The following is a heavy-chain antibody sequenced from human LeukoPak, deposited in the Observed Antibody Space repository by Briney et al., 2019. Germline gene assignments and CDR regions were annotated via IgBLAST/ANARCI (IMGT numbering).Heavy chain of an antibody. V-gene: IGHV3-33*01. CDR3: ARADNYDYVWGSYRTSRY. CDR1: GFTFSSYG. Sequence: PGRSLRLSCAASGFTFSSYGMHWVRQAPGKGLEWVAVIWYDGSNKYYADSVKGRFTISRDNSKNTLYLRMNSLRAEDTAVYYCARADNYDYVWGSYRTSRYWGQGTLVTVSS. D-gene: IGHD3-16*02. CDR2: IWYDGSNK. J-gene: IGHJ4*02.